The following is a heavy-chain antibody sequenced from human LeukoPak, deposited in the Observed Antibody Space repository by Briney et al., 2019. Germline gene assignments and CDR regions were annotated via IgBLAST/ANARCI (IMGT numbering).Heavy chain of an antibody. CDR1: GFTFGDYA. CDR2: IRSKAYGGTT. J-gene: IGHJ4*02. Sequence: GGSLRLSCTASGFTFGDYAMSWVRQAPGKGLEWVGFIRSKAYGGTTEYAASVKGRFTISRDDSKSIAYLQVNSLKTEDTAVYYCTRDLGSGSHTYSDYWGQGTLVTVSS. V-gene: IGHV3-49*04. CDR3: TRDLGSGSHTYSDY. D-gene: IGHD3-10*02.